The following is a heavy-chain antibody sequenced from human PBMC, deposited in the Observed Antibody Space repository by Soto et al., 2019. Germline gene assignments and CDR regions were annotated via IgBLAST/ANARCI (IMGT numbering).Heavy chain of an antibody. V-gene: IGHV4-59*01. CDR1: GCSISNFY. CDR2: IYYSGTT. D-gene: IGHD3-10*01. Sequence: SETLSLTCTFSGCSISNFYWSLIRQPPGKGLEWIGYIYYSGTTSYNPSLNSRVTISVDTSKNQFSLKLNSVTAADTAVYYCARESYYGSGATVVGYWGLGTLVTVSS. CDR3: ARESYYGSGATVVGY. J-gene: IGHJ4*02.